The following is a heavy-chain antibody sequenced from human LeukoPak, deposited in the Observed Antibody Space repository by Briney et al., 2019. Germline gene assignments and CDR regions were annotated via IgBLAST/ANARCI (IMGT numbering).Heavy chain of an antibody. CDR3: ARAFLAGTYYFDY. J-gene: IGHJ4*02. Sequence: SETLSLTCIVSGGSISSSSYYWGWIRQPPGKGLEWIGTIYYSGRTYYNPSLKSRVTISVDTSKNQFSLKLSSVTAADTAVYYCARAFLAGTYYFDYWGQGTLVTVSS. CDR2: IYYSGRT. CDR1: GGSISSSSYY. V-gene: IGHV4-39*01. D-gene: IGHD6-19*01.